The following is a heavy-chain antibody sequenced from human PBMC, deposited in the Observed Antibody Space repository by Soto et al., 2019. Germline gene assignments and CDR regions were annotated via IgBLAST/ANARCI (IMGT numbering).Heavy chain of an antibody. CDR3: ARHIAVAGTRGFDY. CDR2: VYHSGST. Sequence: QVQLQESGPGLVKPSGTLSLTCAVSGASINTNWWSWVRQPPGKGLEWIGEVYHSGSTNYNPSLKGRVTILLDTSSNQLSLELSSGTAADTAVYYCARHIAVAGTRGFDYWGQGTLVTVSS. V-gene: IGHV4-4*02. CDR1: GASINTNW. D-gene: IGHD6-19*01. J-gene: IGHJ4*02.